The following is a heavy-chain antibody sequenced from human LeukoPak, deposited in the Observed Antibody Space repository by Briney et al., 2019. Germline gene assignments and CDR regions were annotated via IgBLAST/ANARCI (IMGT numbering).Heavy chain of an antibody. Sequence: GGSLRLSCAASGFTFSSYAMNWVRQAPGKGLEWVSSISSSSSDIYYADSVKGRFTISRDNAKNSLYLQMNSLRAEDTAVYYCARDGGTTVTTEWTYDYWGQGTLVTVSS. CDR2: ISSSSSDI. V-gene: IGHV3-21*04. J-gene: IGHJ4*02. CDR3: ARDGGTTVTTEWTYDY. D-gene: IGHD4-17*01. CDR1: GFTFSSYA.